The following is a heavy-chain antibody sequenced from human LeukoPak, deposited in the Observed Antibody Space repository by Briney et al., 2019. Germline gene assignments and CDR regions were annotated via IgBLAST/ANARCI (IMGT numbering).Heavy chain of an antibody. CDR1: GFAFSSYG. D-gene: IGHD5-12*01. V-gene: IGHV3-30*02. J-gene: IGHJ4*02. Sequence: GGSLRLSCAASGFAFSSYGMHWVRQAPGKGLEWVAFIRYDGSNKYYADSVKGRFTISRDNSKNTLYLQMNSLRAEDTAVYYCAKDLHSGLDGIGYWGQGTLVTVSS. CDR3: AKDLHSGLDGIGY. CDR2: IRYDGSNK.